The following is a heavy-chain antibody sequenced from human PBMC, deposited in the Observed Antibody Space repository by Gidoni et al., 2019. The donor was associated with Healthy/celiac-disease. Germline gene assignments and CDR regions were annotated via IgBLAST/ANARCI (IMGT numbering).Heavy chain of an antibody. Sequence: EVQLVESGGGLVKPGGSLRLSCAAYGFTFSSYSMNWVRQAPGKGLEWVSSIRSSSSYIYYADSVKGRFTISKDNAKNSLYLQMNSLRAEDTAVYYCARGGDTAMVTLFDYWGQGTLVTVSS. J-gene: IGHJ4*02. V-gene: IGHV3-21*01. CDR3: ARGGDTAMVTLFDY. CDR1: GFTFSSYS. CDR2: IRSSSSYI. D-gene: IGHD5-18*01.